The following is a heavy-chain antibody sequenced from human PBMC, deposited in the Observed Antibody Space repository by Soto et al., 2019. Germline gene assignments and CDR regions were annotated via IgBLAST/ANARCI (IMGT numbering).Heavy chain of an antibody. Sequence: GGSLRLSCAASGFTFRSYAMSWVRQAPGKGLEWVSAISGSGGSTYYADSVKGRFTISRDNSKNTLYLQMNSLRAEDTAVYYCAKWSIPYYYDSSGYYYAPGGSEGPDYWGQGT. D-gene: IGHD3-22*01. J-gene: IGHJ4*02. V-gene: IGHV3-23*01. CDR3: AKWSIPYYYDSSGYYYAPGGSEGPDY. CDR2: ISGSGGST. CDR1: GFTFRSYA.